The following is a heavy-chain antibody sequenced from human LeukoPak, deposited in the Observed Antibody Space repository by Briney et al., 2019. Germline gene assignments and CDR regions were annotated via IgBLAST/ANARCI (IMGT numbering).Heavy chain of an antibody. CDR2: IIPIFGTA. CDR3: ARDRGVGAALVGWFDP. CDR1: GGTFSSYA. Sequence: SVKVSCKASGGTFSSYAISWVRQAPGQGLEWMGGIIPIFGTANYAQKFQGRVTITTDESTSTAYMELSSLRSDDTAVYYCARDRGVGAALVGWFDPWGQGTLVTVSS. D-gene: IGHD1-26*01. V-gene: IGHV1-69*05. J-gene: IGHJ5*02.